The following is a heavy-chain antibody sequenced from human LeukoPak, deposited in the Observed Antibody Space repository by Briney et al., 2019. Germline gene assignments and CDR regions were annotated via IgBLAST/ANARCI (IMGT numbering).Heavy chain of an antibody. V-gene: IGHV3-21*01. Sequence: GGSLRLSCAASGFTLSGYGMHWVRQAPGKGLEWVSSINPSSNYIYYTDSVKGRFTISRDNAKNSLFLQMNSLRAEDTAVYYCARDHYNILTGYFSYWGQGTLVAVSS. J-gene: IGHJ4*02. CDR1: GFTLSGYG. CDR3: ARDHYNILTGYFSY. CDR2: INPSSNYI. D-gene: IGHD3-9*01.